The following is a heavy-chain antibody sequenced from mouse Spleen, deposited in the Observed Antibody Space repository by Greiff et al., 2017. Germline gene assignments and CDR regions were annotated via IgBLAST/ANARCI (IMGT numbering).Heavy chain of an antibody. CDR3: ARRRYDSYYYAMDY. D-gene: IGHD2-14*01. V-gene: IGHV1-42*01. Sequence: VQLQQSGPELVKPGASVKISCKASGYSFTGYYMNWVKQSPEKSLEWIGEINPSTGGTTYNQKFKAKATLTVDKSSSTAYMQLKSLTSEDSAVYYCARRRYDSYYYAMDYWGQGTSVTVSS. CDR2: INPSTGGT. CDR1: GYSFTGYY. J-gene: IGHJ4*01.